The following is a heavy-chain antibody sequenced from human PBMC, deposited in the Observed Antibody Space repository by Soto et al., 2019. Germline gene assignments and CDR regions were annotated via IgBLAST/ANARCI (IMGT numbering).Heavy chain of an antibody. CDR3: ARQGRRGYCSGGSCYHDAFDI. J-gene: IGHJ3*02. V-gene: IGHV5-10-1*01. CDR2: IDPSDSYT. CDR1: GYSFTSYW. Sequence: GESLKISCKGSGYSFTSYWISWVRQMPGKGLEWMGRIDPSDSYTNYSPSFQGHVTISADKSISTAYLQWSSPKASDTAMYYCARQGRRGYCSGGSCYHDAFDIWGQGTMVTVSS. D-gene: IGHD2-15*01.